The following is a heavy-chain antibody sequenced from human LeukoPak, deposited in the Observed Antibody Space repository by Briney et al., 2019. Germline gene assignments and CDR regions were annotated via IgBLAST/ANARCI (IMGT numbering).Heavy chain of an antibody. V-gene: IGHV3-11*01. Sequence: GGSLRLSCAASGFTFSYYDMSWIRQAPGKGLEWVSYSSSSGSTIYYADSVKGRFAISRDNAKNSLYLQMNSLRAEDTAVYYCARRRDFIDYWGQGTLVTVSS. CDR2: SSSSGSTI. J-gene: IGHJ4*02. CDR1: GFTFSYYD. CDR3: ARRRDFIDY. D-gene: IGHD3/OR15-3a*01.